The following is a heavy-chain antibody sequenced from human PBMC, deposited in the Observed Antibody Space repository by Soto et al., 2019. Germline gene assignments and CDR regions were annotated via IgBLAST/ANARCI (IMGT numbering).Heavy chain of an antibody. CDR2: FNPSGGGT. CDR3: ARDTSPGFDWLLDAFDI. V-gene: IGHV1-46*01. D-gene: IGHD3-9*01. CDR1: GDTYTSYY. J-gene: IGHJ3*02. Sequence: GASVKVSCKASGDTYTSYYIHWVRQAPGQGLGWMGTFNPSGGGTFYAQKFQGRVTMTGDTSTSTVYMELSSLRSEDTAVYYCARDTSPGFDWLLDAFDIWGQGTMVTVSS.